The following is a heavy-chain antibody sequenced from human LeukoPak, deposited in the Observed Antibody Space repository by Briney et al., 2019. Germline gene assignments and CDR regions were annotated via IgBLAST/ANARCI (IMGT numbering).Heavy chain of an antibody. CDR1: GFTFSTYG. CDR3: ARGLRYFGNFDY. J-gene: IGHJ4*02. D-gene: IGHD3-9*01. CDR2: IWYDGSNK. Sequence: PGGSLRLSCAASGFTFSTYGMHWVRQAPGKGLEWVAVIWYDGSNKYYADSVKGRFTISRDNSKNTLYLQVNSLRAEDTAVYYCARGLRYFGNFDYWGQGTLVTVSS. V-gene: IGHV3-33*01.